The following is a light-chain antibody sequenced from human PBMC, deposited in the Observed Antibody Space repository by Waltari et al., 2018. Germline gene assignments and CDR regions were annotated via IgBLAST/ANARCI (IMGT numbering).Light chain of an antibody. CDR1: QSVFTS. Sequence: EIVLTRSPATLSLSPGERATLSCRASQSVFTSLAWYQQKPGQAPRLHIYGASSRATGIPARFSGSGSGTDFTLAISSLEPEDVAVYYCQQRSHWPPEYTFGQGTKLEIK. CDR2: GAS. V-gene: IGKV3-11*01. J-gene: IGKJ2*01. CDR3: QQRSHWPPEYT.